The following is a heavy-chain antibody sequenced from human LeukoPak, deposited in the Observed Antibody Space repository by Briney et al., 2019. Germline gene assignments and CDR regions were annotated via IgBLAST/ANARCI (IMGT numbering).Heavy chain of an antibody. J-gene: IGHJ4*02. CDR2: ISSSGSTT. D-gene: IGHD2-21*02. V-gene: IGHV3-48*03. CDR1: GFTFSSYE. Sequence: GGSLRLSCAASGFTFSSYEMNWVRQAPGKGLEWVSYISSSGSTTYYADSVEGRFTISRDNAKNSLYLQMNSLRAEDTAVYYCAGREHIAYCGGDCYSPLDYWGQGTLVTVSS. CDR3: AGREHIAYCGGDCYSPLDY.